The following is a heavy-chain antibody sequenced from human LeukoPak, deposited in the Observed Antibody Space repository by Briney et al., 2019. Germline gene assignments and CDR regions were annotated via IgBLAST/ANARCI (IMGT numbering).Heavy chain of an antibody. CDR1: GFTFSSYS. Sequence: GGSLRLSCAASGFTFSSYSMNWVRQAPGKGLEWVSYISSSSSTIFYADSVKGRFTISRDNAKNSLYLQMNSLRAEDMALYYCAKVYPAYSSSWYYFDYWGQGTLVTVSS. D-gene: IGHD6-13*01. J-gene: IGHJ4*02. CDR2: ISSSSSTI. CDR3: AKVYPAYSSSWYYFDY. V-gene: IGHV3-48*04.